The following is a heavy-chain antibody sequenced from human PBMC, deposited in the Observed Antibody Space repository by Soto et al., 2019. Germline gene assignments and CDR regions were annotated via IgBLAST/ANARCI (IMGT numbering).Heavy chain of an antibody. CDR1: GFTFSSYA. J-gene: IGHJ4*02. CDR3: ARWRVAVAHFDY. V-gene: IGHV3-30-3*01. CDR2: ISYDGSNK. D-gene: IGHD6-19*01. Sequence: QVQLVESGGGVVQPGRSLRLSCAASGFTFSSYAMHWVRQAPGKGLEWVAVISYDGSNKYYADSVKGRFTISRDNSKNTLYLRMNSLRAEDTAVYYCARWRVAVAHFDYWGQGTLVTVSS.